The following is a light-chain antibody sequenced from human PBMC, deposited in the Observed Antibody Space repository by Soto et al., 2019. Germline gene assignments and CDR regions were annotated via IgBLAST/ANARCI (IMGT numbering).Light chain of an antibody. Sequence: QSVLTQPASVSGSPGQSITISCTGTSSDVGNYKYVSWYQQHPGKAPKLMIYEVRHRPSGVSSRFSGSKSGNTASLTIAGLQAEDETDYYCFSYTSSGTYVFGTGTKLTVL. CDR1: SSDVGNYKY. V-gene: IGLV2-14*01. CDR2: EVR. CDR3: FSYTSSGTYV. J-gene: IGLJ1*01.